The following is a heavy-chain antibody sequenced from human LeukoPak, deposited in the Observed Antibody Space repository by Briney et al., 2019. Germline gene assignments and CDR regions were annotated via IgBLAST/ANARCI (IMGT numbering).Heavy chain of an antibody. D-gene: IGHD2-15*01. CDR2: IYDSGST. J-gene: IGHJ3*02. CDR3: ARDCSGGSCYGAFDI. V-gene: IGHV4-30-4*01. Sequence: SETLSLTCAVYGGSLSGYYWSWIRQPPGKGLEWIGYIYDSGSTYYNPSLKSRITISVDTSENRFSLKLSSVTATDTAVYYCARDCSGGSCYGAFDIWGQGTMVTVSS. CDR1: GGSLSGYY.